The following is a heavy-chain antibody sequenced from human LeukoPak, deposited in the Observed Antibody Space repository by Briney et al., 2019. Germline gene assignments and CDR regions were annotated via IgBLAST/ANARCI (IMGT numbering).Heavy chain of an antibody. CDR3: ARSGERAFDI. J-gene: IGHJ3*02. CDR2: IYYSGST. Sequence: SETLSLTCTVSGGSISSSSYYWGWIRQPPGKGLEWIGSIYYSGSTYYNPSLKSRVTISVDTSKNQFSLKLSSVTAADTAVYYCARSGERAFDIWGQGTMVTVS. D-gene: IGHD6-19*01. V-gene: IGHV4-39*01. CDR1: GGSISSSSYY.